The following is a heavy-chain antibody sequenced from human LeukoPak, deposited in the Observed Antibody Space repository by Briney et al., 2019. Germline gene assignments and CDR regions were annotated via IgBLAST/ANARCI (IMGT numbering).Heavy chain of an antibody. Sequence: GGSLRLSCAASGFTFSNYPMSWVRQAPGKGLEWVAGIWYDGGYKYYADSVKGRFTISRDNSKNTLFLQMDSLRAEDTAVYYCARNYYDSSGYQESTFNYWGQGTLVTVSS. CDR2: IWYDGGYK. D-gene: IGHD3-22*01. J-gene: IGHJ4*02. V-gene: IGHV3-33*08. CDR3: ARNYYDSSGYQESTFNY. CDR1: GFTFSNYP.